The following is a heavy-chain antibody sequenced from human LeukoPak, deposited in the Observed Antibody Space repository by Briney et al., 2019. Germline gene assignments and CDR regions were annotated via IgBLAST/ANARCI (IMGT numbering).Heavy chain of an antibody. D-gene: IGHD4-17*01. CDR1: GFTFSSYT. V-gene: IGHV3-30-3*01. CDR2: ISFDGTNK. CDR3: ARAPTPMTTVNTLGY. J-gene: IGHJ4*02. Sequence: QPGGSLRLSCAASGFTFSSYTMHWVRQAPGKGLEWVAVISFDGTNKYYADSVKGRFTISRDNSKNTLYLQMNSLRPEDTAVYYCARAPTPMTTVNTLGYWGQGTLVTVSS.